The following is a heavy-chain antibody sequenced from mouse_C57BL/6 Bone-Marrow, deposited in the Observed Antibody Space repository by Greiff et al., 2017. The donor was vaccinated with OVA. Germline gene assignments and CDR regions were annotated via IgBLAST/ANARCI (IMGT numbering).Heavy chain of an antibody. D-gene: IGHD2-5*01. CDR2: INPNNGGT. CDR3: ARHSNYWFAY. Sequence: VQLQQSGPELVKPGASVKIPCKASGYTFTDYNMDWVKQSHGKSLEWIGDINPNNGGTIYNQKFKGKATLTVDKSSSTAYMELRSLTSEDTAVYYCARHSNYWFAYWGQGTLVTVSA. J-gene: IGHJ3*01. CDR1: GYTFTDYN. V-gene: IGHV1-18*01.